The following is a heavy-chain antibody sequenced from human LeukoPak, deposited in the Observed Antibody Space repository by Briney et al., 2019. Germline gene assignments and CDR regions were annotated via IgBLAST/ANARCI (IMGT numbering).Heavy chain of an antibody. Sequence: GGSLRLSCAASGFTFSSYAMHWVRQAPGKGLEWVAVISYDGSNKYYADSVKGRFTISRDNAKNSLYLQMNSLRAEDTAVYYCARAGDCSSTSCYAGYYYYYGMDVWGQGTTVTVSS. CDR1: GFTFSSYA. V-gene: IGHV3-30-3*01. CDR2: ISYDGSNK. D-gene: IGHD2-2*01. CDR3: ARAGDCSSTSCYAGYYYYYGMDV. J-gene: IGHJ6*02.